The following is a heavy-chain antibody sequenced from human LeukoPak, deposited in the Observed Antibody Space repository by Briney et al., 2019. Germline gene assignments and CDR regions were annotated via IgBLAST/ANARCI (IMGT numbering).Heavy chain of an antibody. CDR3: ARDLTDPPYYYYYIDV. J-gene: IGHJ6*03. CDR2: IKQDGSEK. V-gene: IGHV3-7*01. Sequence: PGGSLRLSCAASGFTFSSYWMSWVRQAPGKGLEWVANIKQDGSEKYYVDSVKGRFTISRDNAKNSLYLQMNSLRAEDTAVYYCARDLTDPPYYYYYIDVWGKGTTVTISS. CDR1: GFTFSSYW.